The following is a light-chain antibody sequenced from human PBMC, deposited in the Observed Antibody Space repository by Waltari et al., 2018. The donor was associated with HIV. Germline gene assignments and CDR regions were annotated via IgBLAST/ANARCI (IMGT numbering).Light chain of an antibody. CDR1: SSHIGAYDF. CDR3: SSYGDSLKVL. Sequence: QSALTQPPSASGSLGQSVTISCPGSSSHIGAYDFVSWFQQHPPSAPKLLRYEVTRRPSTVADRFSGSRSGNTAFLTVAGLQPDDEATYFCSSYGDSLKVLFGGGTNVTVL. V-gene: IGLV2-8*01. J-gene: IGLJ2*01. CDR2: EVT.